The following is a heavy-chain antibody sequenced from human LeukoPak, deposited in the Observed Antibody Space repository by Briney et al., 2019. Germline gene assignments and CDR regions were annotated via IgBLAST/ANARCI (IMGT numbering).Heavy chain of an antibody. CDR1: GGSISSYY. V-gene: IGHV4-59*01. Sequence: SETLSLTCTVSGGSISSYYWSWIRQPPGKGLEWVGYSYYSGSTNYNPSLKSRVTISVDTSKNQFSLKLSSVTAADTAVYYCARDSGYTYGYGLYYYYMDVWGKGTTVTVSS. CDR2: SYYSGST. CDR3: ARDSGYTYGYGLYYYYMDV. D-gene: IGHD5-18*01. J-gene: IGHJ6*03.